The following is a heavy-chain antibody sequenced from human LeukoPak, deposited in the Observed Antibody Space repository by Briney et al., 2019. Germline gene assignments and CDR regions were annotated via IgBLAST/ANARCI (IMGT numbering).Heavy chain of an antibody. D-gene: IGHD5-18*01. Sequence: SETLSLTCTVSGGSISSYYWSWLRQPPGKGLEWIGYIYYSGSTNYNPSLKSRVTITVDTSKNQFSLKLSSVTAADTAVYYCARGHIHGFNWFDHWGQGTLVTVSS. CDR1: GGSISSYY. CDR3: ARGHIHGFNWFDH. V-gene: IGHV4-59*01. J-gene: IGHJ5*02. CDR2: IYYSGST.